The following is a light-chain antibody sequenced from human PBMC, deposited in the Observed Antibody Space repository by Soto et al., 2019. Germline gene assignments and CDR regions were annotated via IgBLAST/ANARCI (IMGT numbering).Light chain of an antibody. J-gene: IGKJ2*01. CDR3: QQRSNWPYT. CDR1: QSVSSY. V-gene: IGKV3-11*01. CDR2: DAS. Sequence: EIVLTQSPATVSLSPGERATLSCRASQSVSSYLAWYQQKPGKAPKFLIYDASNRATGIPARFSGSGSGTDFTLTISSLEPEDFAVYYCQQRSNWPYTFGQGTKLEIK.